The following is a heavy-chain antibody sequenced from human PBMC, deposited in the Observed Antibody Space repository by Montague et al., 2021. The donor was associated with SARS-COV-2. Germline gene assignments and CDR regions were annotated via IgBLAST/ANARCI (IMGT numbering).Heavy chain of an antibody. CDR1: GGSISSSSYY. CDR2: ISYSGST. D-gene: IGHD3-10*01. CDR3: ARDLRRGFDP. J-gene: IGHJ5*02. Sequence: SETLSLTCTVSGGSISSSSYYWGWIRQPPGKGLEWIGSISYSGSTYYNPSLKSRVTISVDTSKNQFSLKLSSVTAADTAVYYCARDLRRGFDPWGQGTLVTVSS. V-gene: IGHV4-39*07.